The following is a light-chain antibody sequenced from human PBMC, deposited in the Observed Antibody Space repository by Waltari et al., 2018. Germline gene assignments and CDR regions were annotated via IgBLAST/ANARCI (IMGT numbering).Light chain of an antibody. CDR3: SSYISSSTLEL. CDR1: SGDVGAYNY. CDR2: DVS. V-gene: IGLV2-14*03. Sequence: QSALTQPASVSGSPGQSITISCTGTSGDVGAYNYVSWYQQHPGKAPKLMIFDVSNRPSGFPNRFSGSKSGNTASLTISGLQAEDEADYYCSSYISSSTLELFGGGTSLTVL. J-gene: IGLJ2*01.